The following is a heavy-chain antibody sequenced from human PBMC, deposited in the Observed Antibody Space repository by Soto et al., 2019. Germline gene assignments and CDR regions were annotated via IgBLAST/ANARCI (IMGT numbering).Heavy chain of an antibody. V-gene: IGHV3-23*01. D-gene: IGHD5-12*01. Sequence: GGSLRLSCAASGFTFSNYAMSWVRQAPGKGLEWVSSIGGRNDKIYYSDSVKGRFTISRDNSKNTLDLQMNSLRVEYTALFYFARIFGAYDYFDYWGQGTPVTVSS. CDR1: GFTFSNYA. J-gene: IGHJ4*02. CDR2: IGGRNDKI. CDR3: ARIFGAYDYFDY.